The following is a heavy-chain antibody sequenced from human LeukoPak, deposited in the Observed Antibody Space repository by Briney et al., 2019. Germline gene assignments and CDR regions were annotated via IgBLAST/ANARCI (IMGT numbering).Heavy chain of an antibody. CDR1: GFTFSSYA. Sequence: GGSLRLSCAASGFTFSSYAMHWVRQAPGKGLEWVAVISYDGSNKYYADSVKGRFTISRDNSKNTLYLQMNSLRAEDTAVYYCARDFGVEAAAGMGGFDYWGQGTLVTVSS. CDR2: ISYDGSNK. D-gene: IGHD6-13*01. CDR3: ARDFGVEAAAGMGGFDY. J-gene: IGHJ4*02. V-gene: IGHV3-30-3*01.